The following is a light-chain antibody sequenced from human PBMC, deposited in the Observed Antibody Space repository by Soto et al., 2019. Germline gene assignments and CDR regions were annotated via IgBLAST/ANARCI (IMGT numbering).Light chain of an antibody. Sequence: QSVLTQPASVSGSPGQSITISRTGTSSDVGGYNYVSWYQQQSGKAPKLMIHEVSNRPSGVSNRFSGSKSGNTASLTISGLQAEDEADYYCSSYTSSRAYVFGIGTKATVL. CDR3: SSYTSSRAYV. V-gene: IGLV2-14*01. CDR2: EVS. CDR1: SSDVGGYNY. J-gene: IGLJ1*01.